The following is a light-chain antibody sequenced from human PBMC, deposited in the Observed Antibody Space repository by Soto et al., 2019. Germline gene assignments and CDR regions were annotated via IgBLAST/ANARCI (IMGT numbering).Light chain of an antibody. CDR2: SAS. Sequence: DIQMTQSPSSVSASVGDRVTITCRASQSISSWLAWYQQKPGKAPKLLIYSASSLQSGVPSRFSGSGSGTEFTLTISSLQAEDFATYYCQQFHTYPVTFGEGTRLEIK. J-gene: IGKJ5*01. CDR1: QSISSW. CDR3: QQFHTYPVT. V-gene: IGKV1-12*01.